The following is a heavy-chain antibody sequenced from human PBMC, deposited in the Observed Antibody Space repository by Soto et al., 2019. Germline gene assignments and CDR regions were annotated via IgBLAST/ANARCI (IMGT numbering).Heavy chain of an antibody. D-gene: IGHD3-3*01. Sequence: SETLSLTCTVSGGSISSYYWSRIRQPPGKGLEWIGYIYYSGSTNYNPSLKSRVTISVDTSKNQFSLKLSSVTAADTAVYYCARHSGYYDFWSGSQAWGYFDYWGQGTLVTVSS. CDR1: GGSISSYY. J-gene: IGHJ4*02. V-gene: IGHV4-59*08. CDR2: IYYSGST. CDR3: ARHSGYYDFWSGSQAWGYFDY.